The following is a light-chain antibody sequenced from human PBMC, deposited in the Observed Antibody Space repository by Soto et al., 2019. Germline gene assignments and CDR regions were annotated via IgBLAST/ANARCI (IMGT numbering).Light chain of an antibody. Sequence: DIQMTQSPSSLPASVGDRVTITCRASQNIAGYVNWYQQQSGKAPNLLISAASRLQSGVPSRFSGSGSGTDVTLTISRLQPEDFATYYCQQSHSTPLTFGGGTKVEIE. V-gene: IGKV1-39*01. CDR1: QNIAGY. CDR3: QQSHSTPLT. CDR2: AAS. J-gene: IGKJ4*01.